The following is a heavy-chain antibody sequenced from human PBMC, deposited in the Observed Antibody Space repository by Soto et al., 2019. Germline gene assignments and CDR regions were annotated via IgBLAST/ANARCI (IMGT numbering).Heavy chain of an antibody. CDR1: GFTFSSCE. CDR2: IGRSGETI. V-gene: IGHV3-48*03. Sequence: LRLSCVGSGFTFSSCEMNWVRQTPGKGLEWLSYIGRSGETIYYADSVKGRFTISRDNAKSSLFLQMNGLRNDDTGIYYCARDSRGGAARRPTFYYWGRGTLVTVSS. J-gene: IGHJ4*02. D-gene: IGHD6-6*01. CDR3: ARDSRGGAARRPTFYY.